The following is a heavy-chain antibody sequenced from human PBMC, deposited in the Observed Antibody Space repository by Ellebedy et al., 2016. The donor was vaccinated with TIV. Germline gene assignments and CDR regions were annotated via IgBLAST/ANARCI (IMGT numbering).Heavy chain of an antibody. V-gene: IGHV3-23*01. Sequence: PGGSLRLSCAASGFTFSHAAMTCVRQAPGKGLEWLSAISGDGKYIHYADSVQGRFTISRDNSKNTLFLQMGSLSAEDSALYYCAQHYNTLTGCYTYWGRGTLVTVSS. J-gene: IGHJ4*02. CDR1: GFTFSHAA. CDR2: ISGDGKYI. CDR3: AQHYNTLTGCYTY. D-gene: IGHD3-9*01.